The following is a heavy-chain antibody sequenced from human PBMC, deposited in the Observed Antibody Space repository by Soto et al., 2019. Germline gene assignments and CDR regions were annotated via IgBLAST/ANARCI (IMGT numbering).Heavy chain of an antibody. CDR1: GGTFSSYA. V-gene: IGHV1-69*12. CDR3: ARDLGIAAAGTRQEVHYGMDV. Sequence: QVQLVQSGAEVKKPGSSVKVSCKASGGTFSSYAISWVRQAPGQGLEWMGGIIPIFGTANYAQKFQGRVKITADEPTSTAYMALSSLRSEDTAVYYCARDLGIAAAGTRQEVHYGMDVWGQGTTVTVSS. J-gene: IGHJ6*02. CDR2: IIPIFGTA. D-gene: IGHD6-13*01.